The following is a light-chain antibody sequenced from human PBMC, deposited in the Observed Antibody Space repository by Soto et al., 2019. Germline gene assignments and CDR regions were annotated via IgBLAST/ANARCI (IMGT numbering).Light chain of an antibody. CDR1: RGHSSYA. J-gene: IGLJ3*02. CDR2: LNSDGSH. V-gene: IGLV4-69*01. Sequence: QLVLTQSPSASASLGASVKLTCTLSRGHSSYAIAWHQQQPEKGPRYLMKLNSDGSHSKGDGIPDRFSGSSSGAERYLTISSLQSEDEADYYCQTWGTGIRWVFGGGTKVTVL. CDR3: QTWGTGIRWV.